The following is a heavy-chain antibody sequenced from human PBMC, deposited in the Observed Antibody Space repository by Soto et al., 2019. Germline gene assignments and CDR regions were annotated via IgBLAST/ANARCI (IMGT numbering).Heavy chain of an antibody. CDR1: GFTFSTYS. D-gene: IGHD6-13*01. V-gene: IGHV3-48*01. CDR3: ARHPERIAQIGWFDP. J-gene: IGHJ5*02. Sequence: HPGGSLRLSCAASGFTFSTYSMNWVRQAPGKGLEWVSYISSSSSTIFYTDSVKGRFTVSRDNAKNSLYLQMNSLRAEDTAVYYCARHPERIAQIGWFDPWGQGT. CDR2: ISSSSSTI.